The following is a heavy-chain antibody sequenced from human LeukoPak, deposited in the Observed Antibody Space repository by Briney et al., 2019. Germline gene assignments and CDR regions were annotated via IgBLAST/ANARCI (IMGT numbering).Heavy chain of an antibody. Sequence: VKVSCKTSGYTFTSYGISWVRQAPGQGLEWMGWISAYNGNTDYAQNLQDRVTMTTDTSTSTAYMELRSLRSDDTAVYYCARVGAYCSSSGCFDYWDQGTLVTVSS. J-gene: IGHJ4*02. D-gene: IGHD2-2*01. CDR3: ARVGAYCSSSGCFDY. CDR2: ISAYNGNT. CDR1: GYTFTSYG. V-gene: IGHV1-18*01.